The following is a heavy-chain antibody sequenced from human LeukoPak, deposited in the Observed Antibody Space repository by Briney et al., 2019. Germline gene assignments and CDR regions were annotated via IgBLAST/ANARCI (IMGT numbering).Heavy chain of an antibody. D-gene: IGHD6-25*01. V-gene: IGHV3-7*01. J-gene: IGHJ4*02. CDR2: INQDGSER. Sequence: HPGGSLRLSCAASGFTFSSYWMSWVRQAPGKGLEWVANINQDGSERYYVDSVKGRFSISRDNAKNSLYLQMDSLRAEDTAVYYCVRAARAASNYWGQGTLVTVSS. CDR1: GFTFSSYW. CDR3: VRAARAASNY.